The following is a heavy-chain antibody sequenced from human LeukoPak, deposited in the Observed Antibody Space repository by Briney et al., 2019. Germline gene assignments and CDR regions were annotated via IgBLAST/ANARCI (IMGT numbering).Heavy chain of an antibody. D-gene: IGHD5-18*01. V-gene: IGHV4-34*01. J-gene: IGHJ5*02. Sequence: PSETLSLTCAVYGGSFSGYYWSWIRQPPGKGLEWIGEINHSGSTNYNPSLKSRVTISVDTSKNQFSLKLSSVTAADTAVYYCATVVRRGYRVNNWFYPWGQGTLVTVSS. CDR2: INHSGST. CDR1: GGSFSGYY. CDR3: ATVVRRGYRVNNWFYP.